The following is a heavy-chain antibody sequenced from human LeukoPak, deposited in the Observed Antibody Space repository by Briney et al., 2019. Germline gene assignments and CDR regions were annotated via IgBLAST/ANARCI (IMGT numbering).Heavy chain of an antibody. CDR2: ISSSGSTI. V-gene: IGHV3-11*04. D-gene: IGHD6-19*01. J-gene: IGHJ4*02. CDR3: AREAVAGTSDY. CDR1: GFTFSDYH. Sequence: PGGSLRLSCAASGFTFSDYHMSWIRQAPGKGLEWVSYISSSGSTIYYADSVKGRFTISRDNAKNSLYLQMNSLRAEDTAMYYCAREAVAGTSDYWGQGTLVTVSS.